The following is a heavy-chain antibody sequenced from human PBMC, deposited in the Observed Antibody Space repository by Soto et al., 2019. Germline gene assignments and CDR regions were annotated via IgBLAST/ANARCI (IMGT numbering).Heavy chain of an antibody. J-gene: IGHJ5*02. CDR1: GGSISSYY. CDR3: ARQGCTNGVCYYFFDYWFDP. Sequence: PSETLSLTCTVSGGSISSYYWSWIRQPPGKGLEWIGYIYYSGSTNYNPSLKSRVTISVDTSKNQFSLKLSSVTAADTAVYYCARQGCTNGVCYYFFDYWFDPWGQGTLVTVSS. CDR2: IYYSGST. D-gene: IGHD2-8*01. V-gene: IGHV4-59*08.